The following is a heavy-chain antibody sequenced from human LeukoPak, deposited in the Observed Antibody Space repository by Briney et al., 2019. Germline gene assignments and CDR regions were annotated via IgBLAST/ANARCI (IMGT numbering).Heavy chain of an antibody. V-gene: IGHV4-4*02. CDR3: ARAMDSSSWYGGSFDY. CDR2: IYHSGST. Sequence: SETLSLTCAVSGGSISSSNWWSWVRQPPGKGLEWIGEIYHSGSTNYNPSLKSRVTISVDKSKNQFSLKLSSVTAADTAVYYCARAMDSSSWYGGSFDYWGQGTPVTVSS. D-gene: IGHD6-13*01. J-gene: IGHJ4*02. CDR1: GGSISSSNW.